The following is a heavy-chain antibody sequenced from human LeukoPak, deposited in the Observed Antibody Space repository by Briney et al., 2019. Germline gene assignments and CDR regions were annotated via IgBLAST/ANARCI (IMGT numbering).Heavy chain of an antibody. CDR3: ARAQGYLDL. CDR1: GDSVSSKSAS. Sequence: SQTLSLTCAISGDSVSSKSASWTWIRQSPSRGLERLGRTYYRSKWYSESAVSVESRITINPDTSKNQFSLQLNSVTPEDTAVYYCARAQGYLDLWGRGTLVTVS. V-gene: IGHV6-1*01. CDR2: TYYRSKWYS. J-gene: IGHJ2*01.